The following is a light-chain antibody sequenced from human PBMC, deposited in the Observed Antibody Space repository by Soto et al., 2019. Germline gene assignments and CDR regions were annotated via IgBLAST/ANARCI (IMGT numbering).Light chain of an antibody. CDR2: DAS. J-gene: IGKJ4*01. Sequence: EILITQSPATLSVSPGERATLSCRASQSVSSNLAWYQQKPGQAPRLLIYDASTRATAIPARLSGSGSGTDFTLTVRSLQPEDFAVYYCQHDYNLLTFGGGTKVDIK. V-gene: IGKV3D-15*01. CDR1: QSVSSN. CDR3: QHDYNLLT.